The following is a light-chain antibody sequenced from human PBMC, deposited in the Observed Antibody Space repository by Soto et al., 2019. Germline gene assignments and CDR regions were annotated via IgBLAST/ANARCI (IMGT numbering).Light chain of an antibody. J-gene: IGKJ2*02. CDR3: QQLNRYPRGT. CDR2: AAS. V-gene: IGKV1-9*01. CDR1: QAISSF. Sequence: DIQLTQSPSFLSASVGDRVTITCRASQAISSFLAWYQQKPGRAPKLLIYAASTLQSGVPSRFSGSGSGTEFTLTISSLQTDDFATYYCQQLNRYPRGTFGQGTKLEIK.